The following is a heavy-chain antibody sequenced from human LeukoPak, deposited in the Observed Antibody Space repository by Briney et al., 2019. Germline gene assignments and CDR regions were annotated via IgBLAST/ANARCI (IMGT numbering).Heavy chain of an antibody. D-gene: IGHD1-26*01. J-gene: IGHJ4*02. CDR1: GGTFSSHA. Sequence: ASVKVSCKASGGTFSSHAISWVRQAPGKGLEWMGLVDPEDGETIYAEKFQGRVTITADTSTDTAYMELSSLRSEDTAVYYCAIPAGRGAHTRDYWGQGTLVTVSS. CDR2: VDPEDGET. CDR3: AIPAGRGAHTRDY. V-gene: IGHV1-69-2*01.